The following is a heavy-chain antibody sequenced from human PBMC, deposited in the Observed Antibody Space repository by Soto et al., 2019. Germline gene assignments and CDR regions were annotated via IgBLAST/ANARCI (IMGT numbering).Heavy chain of an antibody. V-gene: IGHV3-33*01. J-gene: IGHJ4*02. D-gene: IGHD2-2*01. CDR2: IWHDGSIQ. CDR3: ATDKSSSPFDY. CDR1: GFSLSNYG. Sequence: QVQLVESGGGVVQPGRSLRLSCAASGFSLSNYGMHWVRQAPGKGLEWVAVIWHDGSIQQYADSVKGRFTISRDNSKNTVSLQMNSLRAEDTAMYYCATDKSSSPFDYWGPGTLVTVSS.